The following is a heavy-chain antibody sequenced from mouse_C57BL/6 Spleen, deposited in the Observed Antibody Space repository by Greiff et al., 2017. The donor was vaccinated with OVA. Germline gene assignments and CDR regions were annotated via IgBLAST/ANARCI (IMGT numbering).Heavy chain of an antibody. CDR3: TKRIYDYDGAFDY. Sequence: QVQLQQSGAELVRPGASVTLSCKASGYTFTDYEMHWVKQTPVHGLEWIGAIDPDTGGTDYNQKFKGKAILTADKSSSTAYMELRSLTSEDSAVYYCTKRIYDYDGAFDYWGQGTTLTVSS. J-gene: IGHJ2*01. V-gene: IGHV1-15*01. CDR2: IDPDTGGT. CDR1: GYTFTDYE. D-gene: IGHD2-4*01.